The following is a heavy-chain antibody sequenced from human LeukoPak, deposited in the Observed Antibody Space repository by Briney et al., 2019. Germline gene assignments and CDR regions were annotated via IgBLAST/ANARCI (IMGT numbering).Heavy chain of an antibody. J-gene: IGHJ3*02. Sequence: GGSLRLSCAASGFTFSDYYMSWIRQAPGKGLEWVSYISSSGSTMYYADSVKGRFTISRDSAKSSLYLQMNSLRAEDTAVYYCARETLGVTAFDIWGQGTMVTVSS. CDR1: GFTFSDYY. D-gene: IGHD2-21*02. CDR3: ARETLGVTAFDI. CDR2: ISSSGSTM. V-gene: IGHV3-11*04.